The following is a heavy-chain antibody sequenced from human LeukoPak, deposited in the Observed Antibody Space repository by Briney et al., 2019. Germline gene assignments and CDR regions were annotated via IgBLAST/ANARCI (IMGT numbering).Heavy chain of an antibody. CDR1: GGTLSGYV. Sequence: ASVKVSCKASGGTLSGYVISWVRQAPGQGLEWMGGIIPISGTPNYAQKFQGRVTINADESTSYMELSSLRSEDTAVYYCARDFTSIYSEYAITSTYFFDYWGQGTLVIVSS. CDR2: IIPISGTP. CDR3: ARDFTSIYSEYAITSTYFFDY. V-gene: IGHV1-69*13. D-gene: IGHD2-21*01. J-gene: IGHJ4*02.